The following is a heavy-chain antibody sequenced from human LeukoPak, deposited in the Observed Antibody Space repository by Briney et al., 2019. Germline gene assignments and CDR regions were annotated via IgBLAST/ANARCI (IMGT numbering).Heavy chain of an antibody. D-gene: IGHD1-26*01. CDR1: GGSFSGYY. V-gene: IGHV4-34*01. CDR2: INHSGST. Sequence: SETLSLTCAVYGGSFSGYYWSWIRQPPGKGLEWIGEINHSGSTNYNPSLKSRVTISVDTSKNQFSLKLSSVTAADTAVYYCARGSGSYYFRSNCFDYWGQGTLVTVSS. CDR3: ARGSGSYYFRSNCFDY. J-gene: IGHJ4*02.